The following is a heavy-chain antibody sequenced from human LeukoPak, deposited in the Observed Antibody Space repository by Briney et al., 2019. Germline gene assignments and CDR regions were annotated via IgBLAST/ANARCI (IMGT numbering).Heavy chain of an antibody. CDR3: TRDRPRYDYGDYRDTFDI. Sequence: PGGSLRLSCSASGFTFGDYAMNWFRQAPGKGLEWVGFIRSKAYGGTTEYTASVKGRFTISRDDSKSIAYLQMNSLKTEDTALYYCTRDRPRYDYGDYRDTFDIWDQGTMVTVSS. CDR2: IRSKAYGGTT. D-gene: IGHD4-17*01. J-gene: IGHJ3*02. V-gene: IGHV3-49*01. CDR1: GFTFGDYA.